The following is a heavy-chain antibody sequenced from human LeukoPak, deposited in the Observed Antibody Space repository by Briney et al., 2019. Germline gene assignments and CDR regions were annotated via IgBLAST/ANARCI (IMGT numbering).Heavy chain of an antibody. CDR2: IRYDGSNK. V-gene: IGHV3-30*02. CDR3: EAVVPAAVSYYYYMDA. Sequence: GGSLRLSCAASGFTFSSYGMHWVRQAPGKGLEWVAFIRYDGSNKYYADSVKGRFTISRDNSKNTLYLQMNSLRAEDTAVYYCEAVVPAAVSYYYYMDAWGKGTTVTVSS. CDR1: GFTFSSYG. D-gene: IGHD2-2*01. J-gene: IGHJ6*03.